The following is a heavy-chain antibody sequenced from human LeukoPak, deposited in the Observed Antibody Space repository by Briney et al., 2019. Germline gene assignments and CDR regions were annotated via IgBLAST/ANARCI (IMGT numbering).Heavy chain of an antibody. CDR2: ISYDGSNE. J-gene: IGHJ5*02. D-gene: IGHD3-22*01. CDR3: ARAPENDYYDSSGYYP. Sequence: GGSLRLSCAASGFTFSSYAMHWVRQAPGKGLEWVAVISYDGSNEYYADSVKGRFTISRDNSKNTLYLQMNSLRAEDTAVYYCARAPENDYYDSSGYYPWGQGTLVTVSS. CDR1: GFTFSSYA. V-gene: IGHV3-30-3*01.